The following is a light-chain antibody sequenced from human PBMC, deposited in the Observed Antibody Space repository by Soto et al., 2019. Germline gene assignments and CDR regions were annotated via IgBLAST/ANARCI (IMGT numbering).Light chain of an antibody. J-gene: IGKJ1*01. CDR1: QSVSSV. CDR2: DAS. CDR3: QQRSGWPLT. V-gene: IGKV3-11*01. Sequence: IVLTQSPATLSLSPGERATLSCRASQSVSSVLAWFQQKPGQAPRLLIYDASNRATGIPARFSGSGSGTDFTLTISSLEPEAFAVYYCQQRSGWPLTFGQGTRVEIQ.